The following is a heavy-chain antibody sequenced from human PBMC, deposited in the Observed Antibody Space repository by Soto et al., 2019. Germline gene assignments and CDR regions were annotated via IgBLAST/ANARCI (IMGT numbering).Heavy chain of an antibody. D-gene: IGHD2-2*01. J-gene: IGHJ4*02. V-gene: IGHV3-23*01. CDR3: ARLDYCSSTSCWAPHYFDY. Sequence: GGSLRLSCAASGFTFSSYAMSWVRQAPGKGLEWVSAISGSGGSTYYADSVKGRFTISRDNSKKTLYLQMNSLRAEDKAVYYCARLDYCSSTSCWAPHYFDYWGQGTLVTVSS. CDR1: GFTFSSYA. CDR2: ISGSGGST.